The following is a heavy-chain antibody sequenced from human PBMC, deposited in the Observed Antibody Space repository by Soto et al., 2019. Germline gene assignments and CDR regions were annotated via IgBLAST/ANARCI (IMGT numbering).Heavy chain of an antibody. CDR2: IKSKTAGGTT. CDR1: EFTFTNAW. J-gene: IGHJ4*02. CDR3: TSLYYGH. Sequence: GGSLRLSCAASEFTFTNAWMSWVRQAPGKGLEWVGRIKSKTAGGTTDYAAPVQGRFTISRDESRNTLYLQMNSLKTEDTAVYYCTSLYYGHWGQGTLVTVSS. V-gene: IGHV3-15*01. D-gene: IGHD4-17*01.